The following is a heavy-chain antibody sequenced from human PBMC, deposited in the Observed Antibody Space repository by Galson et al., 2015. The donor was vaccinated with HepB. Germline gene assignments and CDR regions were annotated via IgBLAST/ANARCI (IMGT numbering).Heavy chain of an antibody. D-gene: IGHD2-15*01. CDR3: ARLGYCSGGSCSPFDY. CDR2: ISSSSSYI. CDR1: GFTFSSYS. V-gene: IGHV3-21*01. Sequence: SLRLSCAASGFTFSSYSMNWVRQAPGKGLEWVSSISSSSSYIYYADSVKGRFTISRDNAKNSLYLQMNSLRAEDTAVYYCARLGYCSGGSCSPFDYWGQGTLVTVSS. J-gene: IGHJ4*02.